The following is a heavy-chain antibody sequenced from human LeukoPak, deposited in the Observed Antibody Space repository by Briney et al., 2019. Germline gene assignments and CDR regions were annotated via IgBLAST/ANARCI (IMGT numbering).Heavy chain of an antibody. CDR3: ARAPSEIGGYYPEYFRH. CDR2: IKSDGST. Sequence: GGSLRLSCAASGFTFSTYWMHWVRQAPGKGLVWVSRIKSDGSTNSANSGKGRSTIPRDNAKNTVSLQMNSLRPEDTGVYYCARAPSEIGGYYPEYFRHWGQGTLVTVSS. J-gene: IGHJ1*01. V-gene: IGHV3-74*01. D-gene: IGHD3-22*01. CDR1: GFTFSTYW.